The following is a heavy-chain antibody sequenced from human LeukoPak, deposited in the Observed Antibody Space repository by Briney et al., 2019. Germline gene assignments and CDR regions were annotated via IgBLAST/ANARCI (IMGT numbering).Heavy chain of an antibody. Sequence: PSETLSLTCTVSGGSIINFYWTWLRQSPGKGLEWIGYIYYSGTTKYSPSLKSRVTISVDTSKNQFSLKLNSVTAADTAIYYCARNHGGWFDSWGQGTLVTVSS. V-gene: IGHV4-59*01. D-gene: IGHD4-23*01. CDR3: ARNHGGWFDS. J-gene: IGHJ5*01. CDR1: GGSIINFY. CDR2: IYYSGTT.